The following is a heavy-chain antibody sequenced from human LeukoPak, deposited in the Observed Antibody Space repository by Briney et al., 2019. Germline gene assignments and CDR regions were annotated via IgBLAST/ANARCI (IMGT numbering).Heavy chain of an antibody. J-gene: IGHJ3*02. Sequence: SVKVSCKASGGTFSSYAISWVRQAPGQGLEWMGRIIPILGIANYAQKFQGRVTITADKSTSTAYMELSSLRSEDTAVYYCARDDGGGWSQADDAFDIWGQGTMVTVSS. CDR3: ARDDGGGWSQADDAFDI. V-gene: IGHV1-69*04. CDR1: GGTFSSYA. D-gene: IGHD6-19*01. CDR2: IIPILGIA.